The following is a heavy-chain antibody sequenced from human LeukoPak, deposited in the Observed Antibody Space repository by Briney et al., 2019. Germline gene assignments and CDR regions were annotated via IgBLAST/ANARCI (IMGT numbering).Heavy chain of an antibody. CDR3: ARSPRGVGVTALDY. Sequence: SETLSLTCTVSGDSISAYYWSWIRQPPGKGLEWIGYIYYNGNSIYNPSRKSRVSISTDTSKNQVFLQLRSLTAADTAMYYCARSPRGVGVTALDYWGQGTLVTVSS. CDR2: IYYNGNS. V-gene: IGHV4-59*01. CDR1: GDSISAYY. D-gene: IGHD1-26*01. J-gene: IGHJ4*02.